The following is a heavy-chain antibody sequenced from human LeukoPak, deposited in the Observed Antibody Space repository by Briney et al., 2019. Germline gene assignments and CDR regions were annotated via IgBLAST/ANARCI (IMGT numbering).Heavy chain of an antibody. J-gene: IGHJ4*02. CDR3: ARDFGFGEFLDY. CDR1: GFTFSTYS. Sequence: GGSLRLSCAASGFTFSTYSMDWVRQAPGKGLEWVSYITSSGTTIYYADSVNGRFTISRDNAKSSLFLQMNSLRAEDTAVYYCARDFGFGEFLDYWGQGTLVTVSS. D-gene: IGHD3-10*01. CDR2: ITSSGTTI. V-gene: IGHV3-48*01.